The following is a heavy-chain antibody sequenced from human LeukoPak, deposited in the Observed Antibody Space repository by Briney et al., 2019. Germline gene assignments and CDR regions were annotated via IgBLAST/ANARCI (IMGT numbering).Heavy chain of an antibody. CDR1: GFAFSDYY. V-gene: IGHV3-11*01. CDR3: ASAPVYDYVWGSYRPPGMDV. Sequence: GGSLRLSCAASGFAFSDYYMSWIRQAPVKGLEWVSYISSSGSTIYYADSVKGRFTISRDNAKNSLYLQMNSLRAEDTAVYYCASAPVYDYVWGSYRPPGMDVWGQGTTVTVSS. J-gene: IGHJ6*02. CDR2: ISSSGSTI. D-gene: IGHD3-16*02.